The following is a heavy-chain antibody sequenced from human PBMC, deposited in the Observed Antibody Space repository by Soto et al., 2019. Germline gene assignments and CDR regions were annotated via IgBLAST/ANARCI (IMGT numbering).Heavy chain of an antibody. CDR2: IYYSGST. J-gene: IGHJ5*02. D-gene: IGHD6-13*01. Sequence: SETLSLTCTVSGGSISSGGYYWSWIRQHPGKGLEWIGYIYYSGSTYYNPSLKSRVTISVDTSKNQFSLKLSSVTAADTAVYYCARVILGSAAGNYNWFDPWGQGTLVTVSS. V-gene: IGHV4-31*03. CDR1: GGSISSGGYY. CDR3: ARVILGSAAGNYNWFDP.